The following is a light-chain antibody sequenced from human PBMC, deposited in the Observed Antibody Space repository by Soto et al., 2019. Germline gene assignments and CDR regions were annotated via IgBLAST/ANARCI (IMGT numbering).Light chain of an antibody. J-gene: IGLJ1*01. CDR1: SSDVGSYNR. CDR2: EVS. CDR3: SSYTSSSTYV. V-gene: IGLV2-18*02. Sequence: QLVLTQPTSVSGSPGQSVTISCTGTSSDVGSYNRVSWYQQPPGTAPKLMIYEVSNRPSGVPDRFSGSKSGNTASLTISGLQAEDEADYYCSSYTSSSTYVFGTGTKLTVL.